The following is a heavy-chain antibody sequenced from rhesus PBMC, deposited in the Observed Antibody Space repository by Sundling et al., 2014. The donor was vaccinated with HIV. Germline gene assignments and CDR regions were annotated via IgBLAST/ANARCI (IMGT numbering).Heavy chain of an antibody. V-gene: IGHV1-200*01. J-gene: IGHJ4*01. Sequence: QVQLVQSGAEVKKPGTSVKLSCKTSGYTFTSYFINWVRQAPGQGIEWMGWINPSNGNPGYAQRFQGRVTMTRDTSTSTAYMELNSLRSEDTAVYYCVREDCGDSDCSADYWGQGVLVTVSS. CDR1: GYTFTSYF. CDR3: VREDCGDSDCSADY. D-gene: IGHD2-33*01. CDR2: INPSNGNP.